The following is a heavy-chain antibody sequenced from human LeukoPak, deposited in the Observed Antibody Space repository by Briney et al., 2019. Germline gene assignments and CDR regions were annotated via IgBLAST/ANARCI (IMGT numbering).Heavy chain of an antibody. CDR2: IYYSGST. Sequence: PSETLSLTCPVSGGSISSGGYYWSWIRQHPGKGLEWIGYIYYSGSTYYNPSLKSRVTISVDTSKNQFSLKLSSVTAADTAVYYCARAFAPAGYYYDSSGYYLRYVAEYFQHWGQGTLVTVSS. CDR3: ARAFAPAGYYYDSSGYYLRYVAEYFQH. V-gene: IGHV4-31*03. CDR1: GGSISSGGYY. D-gene: IGHD3-22*01. J-gene: IGHJ1*01.